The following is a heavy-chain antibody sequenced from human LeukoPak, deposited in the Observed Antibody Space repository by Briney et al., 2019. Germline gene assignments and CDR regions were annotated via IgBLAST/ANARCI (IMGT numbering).Heavy chain of an antibody. CDR2: IYTSGST. Sequence: SETLSLTCTVSGGSISSYYWSWIRQPAGKGLEWIGRIYTSGSTNYNPSLKSRVTISGDTSKNQFSLRLSSVTAADTAVYYCARASYSYDINGWVPFDYWGQGTLVAVSS. CDR3: ARASYSYDINGWVPFDY. CDR1: GGSISSYY. D-gene: IGHD3-22*01. J-gene: IGHJ4*02. V-gene: IGHV4-4*07.